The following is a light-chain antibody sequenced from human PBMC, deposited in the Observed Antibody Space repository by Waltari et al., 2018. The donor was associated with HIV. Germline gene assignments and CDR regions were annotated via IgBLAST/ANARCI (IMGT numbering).Light chain of an antibody. CDR2: DVN. J-gene: IGLJ3*02. CDR1: SWDIGTYHH. V-gene: IGLV2-14*03. Sequence: QSAMTQPASVSGSPGQSITISCTGTSWDIGTYHHVPWYQQHPGKAPKLIIVDVNNRPSGISDRFSGSKSANMASLTISGLQAADEADYYCRSYSRTNTWVFGGGTRLTVL. CDR3: RSYSRTNTWV.